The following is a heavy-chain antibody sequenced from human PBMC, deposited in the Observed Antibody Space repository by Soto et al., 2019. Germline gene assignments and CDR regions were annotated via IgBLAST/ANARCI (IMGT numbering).Heavy chain of an antibody. CDR2: IKTTSGGGPT. D-gene: IGHD6-19*01. CDR3: TTGVNQWLANDY. CDR1: GFTFSTAW. V-gene: IGHV3-15*07. Sequence: GSLRLSCTACGFTFSTAWMNWVRQAPGRGLEWVGRIKTTSGGGPTDYAAPVKGRFTISRDDSKNTLYLQMNSLKTEDTAVYYCTTGVNQWLANDYWGQGTLVTVSS. J-gene: IGHJ4*02.